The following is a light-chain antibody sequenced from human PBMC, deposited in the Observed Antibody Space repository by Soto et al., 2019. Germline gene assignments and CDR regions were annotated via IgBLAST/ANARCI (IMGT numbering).Light chain of an antibody. CDR2: DVS. CDR3: SSYTSINTLV. CDR1: SSDVGGYNY. V-gene: IGLV2-14*03. J-gene: IGLJ3*02. Sequence: QSALTQPASVSGSPGQSITISCTGTSSDVGGYNYVSWYQQHPGKAPKLMIYDVSNRPSGVSNRFSGSKSGNTASLTISGLQAEDEAAYYCSSYTSINTLVFGGGTKVTVL.